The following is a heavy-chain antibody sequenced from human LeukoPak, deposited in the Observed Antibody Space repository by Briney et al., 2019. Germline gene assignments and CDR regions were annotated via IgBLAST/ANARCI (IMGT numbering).Heavy chain of an antibody. J-gene: IGHJ4*02. CDR3: ARVYSTNYYGSGDRPFLFDY. CDR2: ISTYYGNT. D-gene: IGHD3-10*01. CDR1: GGTFSSYT. V-gene: IGHV1-18*01. Sequence: ASVRVSCKASGGTFSSYTTSWVRQAPGQGLEWMGWISTYYGNTNYAQKLQDRVTMTTDTSTSTAYMELTSLRSDDTAVYYCARVYSTNYYGSGDRPFLFDYWGQGTVVTVSS.